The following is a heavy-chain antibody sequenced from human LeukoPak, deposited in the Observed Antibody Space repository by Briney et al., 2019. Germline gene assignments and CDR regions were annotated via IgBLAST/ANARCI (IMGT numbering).Heavy chain of an antibody. CDR3: AKDPGGYSYGPYGY. D-gene: IGHD5-12*01. CDR2: ISGSGVNT. Sequence: GGSLRLSCAASGSTFSSYAMSWVRQAPGKGLEWVSTISGSGVNTYYADSVRGRFTISRDNSKNTLYLQMNSLRAEDTAVYYCAKDPGGYSYGPYGYWGQGTLVTVSS. V-gene: IGHV3-23*01. J-gene: IGHJ4*02. CDR1: GSTFSSYA.